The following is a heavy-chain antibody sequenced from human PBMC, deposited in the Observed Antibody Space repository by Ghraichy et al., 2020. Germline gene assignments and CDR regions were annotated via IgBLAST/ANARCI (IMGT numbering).Heavy chain of an antibody. Sequence: SQTLSLTCTVSGDSISSSSHYWGWIRQSPGKGLEWIGSIYYNGGTYYNLSLKSRVTISVDTSKNQLSLKLSSVTAADTAVYYCARLITMVRGVKFRRFDPWGQGTLVTVSS. CDR1: GDSISSSSHY. CDR3: ARLITMVRGVKFRRFDP. V-gene: IGHV4-39*01. CDR2: IYYNGGT. J-gene: IGHJ5*02. D-gene: IGHD3-10*01.